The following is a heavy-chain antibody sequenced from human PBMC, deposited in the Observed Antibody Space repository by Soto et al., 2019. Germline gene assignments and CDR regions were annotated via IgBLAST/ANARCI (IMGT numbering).Heavy chain of an antibody. Sequence: GGSLRLSCAASGFTVSSNYMSWVRQAPGKGLEWVSVIYSGGSTYYADSVKGRFTISRDNSKNTLYLQMNGLRAEDTAVYYCARDSRSSGWWPPNYYGMDVWGQGTTVTVSS. V-gene: IGHV3-53*01. J-gene: IGHJ6*02. CDR3: ARDSRSSGWWPPNYYGMDV. D-gene: IGHD6-19*01. CDR2: IYSGGST. CDR1: GFTVSSNY.